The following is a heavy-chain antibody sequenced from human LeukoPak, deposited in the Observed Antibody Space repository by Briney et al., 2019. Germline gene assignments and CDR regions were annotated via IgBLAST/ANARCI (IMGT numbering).Heavy chain of an antibody. D-gene: IGHD6-13*01. CDR2: ISGSGGST. CDR3: AKDRGYSPLKEPADY. J-gene: IGHJ4*02. CDR1: GFTFSSYA. Sequence: PGGSLRLSCAASGFTFSSYAMSWVRQAPGKGLEWVSAISGSGGSTYYADSVKGRFTISRDNSKNTLYLQMNSLRAEDTAVYYCAKDRGYSPLKEPADYWGQGTLVTVSS. V-gene: IGHV3-23*01.